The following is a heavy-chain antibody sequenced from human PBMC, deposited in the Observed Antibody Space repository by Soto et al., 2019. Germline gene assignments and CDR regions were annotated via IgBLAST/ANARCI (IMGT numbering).Heavy chain of an antibody. CDR3: ARGDSFSSSWYWFDS. J-gene: IGHJ5*01. CDR1: GYIFTAYS. CDR2: VNPSGGST. D-gene: IGHD6-13*01. V-gene: IGHV1-46*01. Sequence: GASVKVSCKASGYIFTAYSMHWVRQAPGQGLEWMGVVNPSGGSTNYAQKFQGRITITADKSTSTAYMELSSLRSEDTAVYYCARGDSFSSSWYWFDSWGQGTPVTVSS.